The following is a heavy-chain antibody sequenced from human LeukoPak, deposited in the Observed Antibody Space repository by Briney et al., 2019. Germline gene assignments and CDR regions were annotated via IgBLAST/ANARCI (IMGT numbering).Heavy chain of an antibody. CDR1: GGSISSSSYY. J-gene: IGHJ5*02. V-gene: IGHV4-39*01. D-gene: IGHD2-2*01. CDR3: PRHDKRWYQLINWFDP. CDR2: IYYSGST. Sequence: SETLSLTCTVSGGSISSSSYYWGWIRQPPGKGLEWIGSIYYSGSTYYNPSLKSRVTISVDTSKNQFSLKLSSVTAADTAVYYCPRHDKRWYQLINWFDPWGQGTLVTVSS.